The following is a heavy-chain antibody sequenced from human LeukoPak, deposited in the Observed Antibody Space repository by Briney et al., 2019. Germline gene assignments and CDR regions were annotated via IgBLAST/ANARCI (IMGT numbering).Heavy chain of an antibody. Sequence: SETLSLTCSVSGASVSNYYWSWIRQPAGKALEWIGRIHTSGSINYNPSPKNRATMSVDTSKSQFSLKLSSVTAADTAVYYCARIANWNYYFDYWGQGTLVTVSS. CDR2: IHTSGSI. CDR1: GASVSNYY. CDR3: ARIANWNYYFDY. D-gene: IGHD1-7*01. J-gene: IGHJ4*02. V-gene: IGHV4-4*07.